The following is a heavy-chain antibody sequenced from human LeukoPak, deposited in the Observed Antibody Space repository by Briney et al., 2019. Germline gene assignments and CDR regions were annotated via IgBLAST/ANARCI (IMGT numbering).Heavy chain of an antibody. CDR3: ARDEGHSTNWGLFDF. CDR1: GFRFSDYA. Sequence: GGSLRLSCAASGFRFSDYAVHWLRQAPGKGLEWVAIISHNGGVTDHTDSVKGRFSVSRDNSDYFLYLPMDNLRLDDTAVYYCARDEGHSTNWGLFDFWGQGSLVTVS. CDR2: ISHNGGVT. V-gene: IGHV3-30-3*01. D-gene: IGHD6-13*01. J-gene: IGHJ4*02.